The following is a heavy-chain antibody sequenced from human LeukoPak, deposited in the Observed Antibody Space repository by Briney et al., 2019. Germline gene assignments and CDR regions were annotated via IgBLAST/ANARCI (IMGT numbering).Heavy chain of an antibody. V-gene: IGHV4-59*08. Sequence: PSETLSLTCTVSGGSISSYYWSWIRQPPGKGLEWIGYIYYSGSTNYNPSLKSRVTISVDTSKNQFSLKLSSVTAADTAVYYCARHVGYCSSTSCYYFDYWGQGTLVTVSS. CDR2: IYYSGST. J-gene: IGHJ4*02. CDR1: GGSISSYY. CDR3: ARHVGYCSSTSCYYFDY. D-gene: IGHD2-2*01.